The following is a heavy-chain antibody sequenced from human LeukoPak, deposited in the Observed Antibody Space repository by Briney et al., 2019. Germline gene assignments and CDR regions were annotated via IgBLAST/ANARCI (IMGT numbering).Heavy chain of an antibody. J-gene: IGHJ4*02. D-gene: IGHD6-19*01. CDR1: GFTLSSYA. V-gene: IGHV3-23*01. CDR3: ARDRSSSGWYFDY. Sequence: GGSLRLSCAASGFTLSSYAMSWVRLAPEKGLEWVSAISGGGDNSYYADSVKGRFTISRDNSKNTLYLQMNSLRAEDTAVYYCARDRSSSGWYFDYWGQGTLVTVSS. CDR2: ISGGGDNS.